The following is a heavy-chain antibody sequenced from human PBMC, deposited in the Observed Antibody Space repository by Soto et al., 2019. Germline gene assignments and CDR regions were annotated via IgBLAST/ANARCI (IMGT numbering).Heavy chain of an antibody. Sequence: QVQLVESGGGVVQPGRSLRLSCAASGFTFSRYSIHWVRQAPGQGLEWVAVISYSANRRYYADSVKGRFTVSRDDSKRTVFLQMDGLRTEDTAVYYCARVDRELRELLSVFDTWGQGTMVTVSS. CDR2: ISYSANRR. D-gene: IGHD1-7*01. V-gene: IGHV3-30*04. CDR1: GFTFSRYS. J-gene: IGHJ3*02. CDR3: ARVDRELRELLSVFDT.